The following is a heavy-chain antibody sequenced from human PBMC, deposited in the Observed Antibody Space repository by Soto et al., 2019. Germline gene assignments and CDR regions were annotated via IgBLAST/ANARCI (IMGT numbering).Heavy chain of an antibody. D-gene: IGHD1-1*01. CDR3: SRKYHTAGTPYYYYYMDV. J-gene: IGHJ6*03. Sequence: EVQLVESGGGLVQPGGSLRLSCVDSGFTFSSYWMSWVRQASGEGLEWVANINQDGSEKYYLDSVKGRFTISRDNAKNSLFLQMNSLRAEDTAVYYCSRKYHTAGTPYYYYYMDVWGKGTTVTVSS. CDR2: INQDGSEK. V-gene: IGHV3-7*01. CDR1: GFTFSSYW.